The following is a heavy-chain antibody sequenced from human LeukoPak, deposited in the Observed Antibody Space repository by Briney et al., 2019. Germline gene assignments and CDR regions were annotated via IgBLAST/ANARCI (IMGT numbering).Heavy chain of an antibody. J-gene: IGHJ4*02. Sequence: SETLSLTCTVSGGSISSSSYYWGWIRQPPGKGLEWIGSIHYSGSTNYNPSLKSRVTISVDTSKNQFSLKLSSVTAADTAVYYCARPLRSSLSSPFDYWGQGTLVTVSS. D-gene: IGHD6-6*01. V-gene: IGHV4-39*07. CDR1: GGSISSSSYY. CDR2: IHYSGST. CDR3: ARPLRSSLSSPFDY.